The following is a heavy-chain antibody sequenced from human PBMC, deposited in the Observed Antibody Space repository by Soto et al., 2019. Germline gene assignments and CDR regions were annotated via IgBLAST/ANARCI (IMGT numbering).Heavy chain of an antibody. CDR2: ISGSGGST. CDR1: GFTFSSYA. J-gene: IGHJ4*02. CDR3: AKDTGTYYDFWSGYCDFDY. D-gene: IGHD3-3*01. Sequence: EVQVLESGGGLVQPGGSLRLSCAASGFTFSSYAMSWVRQAPGKGLEWVSAISGSGGSTYYADSVKGRFTISRDNSKNTLYLQMNSLRAEDTAVYYCAKDTGTYYDFWSGYCDFDYWGQGTLVTVSS. V-gene: IGHV3-23*01.